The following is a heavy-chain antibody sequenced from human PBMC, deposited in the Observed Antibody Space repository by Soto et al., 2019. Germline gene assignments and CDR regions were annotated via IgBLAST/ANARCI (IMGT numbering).Heavy chain of an antibody. V-gene: IGHV4-61*01. J-gene: IGHJ6*02. CDR3: GRDPGIAAAAPLYYYYGMDV. CDR1: GGSVSSGSYY. D-gene: IGHD6-25*01. CDR2: IYYSGST. Sequence: QVQLQESGPGLVKPSETLSLTCTVSGGSVSSGSYYWSWIRQPPGKGLEWIGYIYYSGSTNYNPSLHSRRATSVVTTTNQFSLQLRSVAAADTAVYYCGRDPGIAAAAPLYYYYGMDVWGQGTTVTVSS.